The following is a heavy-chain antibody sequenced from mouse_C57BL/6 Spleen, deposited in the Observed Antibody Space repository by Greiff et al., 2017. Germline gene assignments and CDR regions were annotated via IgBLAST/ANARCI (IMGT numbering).Heavy chain of an antibody. CDR1: GYTFTSYW. D-gene: IGHD2-2*01. V-gene: IGHV1-59*01. J-gene: IGHJ4*01. CDR2: IDPSASYT. Sequence: QVQLQQPGAELVRPGTSVKLSCKASGYTFTSYWMHWVKQRPGQGLEWIGVIDPSASYTNYNQKFKGKATLTVDTSSSTAYMQLSSLTSEDSAVYYCARERLRRRVYYDAMDYWGQGTSVTVSS. CDR3: ARERLRRRVYYDAMDY.